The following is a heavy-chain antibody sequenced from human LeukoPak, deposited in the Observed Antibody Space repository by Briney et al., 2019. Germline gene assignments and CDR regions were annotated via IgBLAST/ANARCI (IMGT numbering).Heavy chain of an antibody. CDR1: GGSINTYY. D-gene: IGHD6-19*01. V-gene: IGHV4-4*07. J-gene: IGHJ6*02. CDR2: IYGSGST. Sequence: PSETLSLTCTVSGGSINTYYWSWIRQPAGKGLEWIGRIYGSGSTNYNPSLKSRVTISVDTSKNQFSLDLTSLTAADTAVYYCARGVTGTKRGYGLEVWGQGTTVTVSS. CDR3: ARGVTGTKRGYGLEV.